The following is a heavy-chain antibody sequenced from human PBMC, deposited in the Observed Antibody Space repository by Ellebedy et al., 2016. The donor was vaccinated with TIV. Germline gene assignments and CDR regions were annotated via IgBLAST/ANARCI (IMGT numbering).Heavy chain of an antibody. CDR3: ARYYDSSGYSDY. CDR1: GLTFSSHG. CDR2: ISYDGSNK. Sequence: GESLKISCAASGLTFSSHGMHWVRQAPGKGLEWVALISYDGSNKYYADSVKGRFTISRDNSKNTLYLQMNSLRAEDTAVYYCARYYDSSGYSDYWGQGTLVTVSS. V-gene: IGHV3-30*03. D-gene: IGHD3-22*01. J-gene: IGHJ4*02.